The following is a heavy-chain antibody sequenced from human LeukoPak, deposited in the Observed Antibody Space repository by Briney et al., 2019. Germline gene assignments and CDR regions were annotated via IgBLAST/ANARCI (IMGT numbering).Heavy chain of an antibody. V-gene: IGHV3-23*01. D-gene: IGHD3-10*01. CDR2: ISGSGGST. CDR3: AKDKVRGVIPYYCDY. CDR1: GFTFSSYA. J-gene: IGHJ4*02. Sequence: GGSLRLSCAASGFTFSSYAMSWVRQAPGKGLEWVSAISGSGGSTYYADSVKGRFTISRDNSKNTLYLQMNSLRAEDTAVYYCAKDKVRGVIPYYCDYWGQGTLVTVSS.